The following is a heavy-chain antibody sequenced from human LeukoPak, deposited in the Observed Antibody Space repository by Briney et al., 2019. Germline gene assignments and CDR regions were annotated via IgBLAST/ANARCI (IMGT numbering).Heavy chain of an antibody. Sequence: GASVKVSCKASGYTFTSYAIHWVRQAPGQRLEWMGWINAGNGNTKYSQKFQGRVTITRDTSASTAYMELSSLRSEDTAVYYCARQDYDSSGYYYFDYWGQGTLVTVSS. CDR2: INAGNGNT. D-gene: IGHD3-22*01. J-gene: IGHJ4*02. CDR3: ARQDYDSSGYYYFDY. CDR1: GYTFTSYA. V-gene: IGHV1-3*01.